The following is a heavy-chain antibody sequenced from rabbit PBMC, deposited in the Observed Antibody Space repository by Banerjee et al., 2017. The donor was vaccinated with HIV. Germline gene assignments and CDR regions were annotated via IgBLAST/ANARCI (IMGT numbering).Heavy chain of an antibody. CDR2: IHAGSSGST. CDR1: GFDFSGYW. V-gene: IGHV1S45*01. D-gene: IGHD4-1*01. CDR3: ARDLAGVIGWNFDL. J-gene: IGHJ4*01. Sequence: QEQLVESGGGLVQPEGSLTLTCKASGFDFSGYWMSWVRQAPGKGPEWIACIHAGSSGSTYYASWAKGRFTISKTSWTTVTLQMTSLTAADTATYFCARDLAGVIGWNFDLWGPGTLVTVS.